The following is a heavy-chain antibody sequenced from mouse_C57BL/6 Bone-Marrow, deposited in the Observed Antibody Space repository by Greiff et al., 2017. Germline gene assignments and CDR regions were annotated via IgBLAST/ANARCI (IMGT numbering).Heavy chain of an antibody. Sequence: VQLQQPGAELVMPGASVKLSCKASGYTFTSYWMHWVKQRPGQGLEWIGEIDPSDSYTNYNQKFKGKSTLTVDKSSSTAYMQRSSLTSEDSAVYYCARSGNYYGSSPWFAYRGQGALVPVSA. CDR2: IDPSDSYT. V-gene: IGHV1-69*01. CDR3: ARSGNYYGSSPWFAY. J-gene: IGHJ3*01. D-gene: IGHD1-1*01. CDR1: GYTFTSYW.